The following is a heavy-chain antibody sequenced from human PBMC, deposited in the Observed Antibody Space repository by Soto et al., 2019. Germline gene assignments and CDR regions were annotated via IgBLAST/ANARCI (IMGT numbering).Heavy chain of an antibody. J-gene: IGHJ5*02. CDR3: ARVYFWSGYYNWFDP. D-gene: IGHD3-3*01. CDR2: IIPIFGTA. Sequence: SVKVSCKASGGTFSSYAISWVQQAPGQGLEWMGGIIPIFGTANYAQKFQGRVTITADESTSTAYMELSSLRSEDTAVYYCARVYFWSGYYNWFDPWGQGTLVTVSS. V-gene: IGHV1-69*13. CDR1: GGTFSSYA.